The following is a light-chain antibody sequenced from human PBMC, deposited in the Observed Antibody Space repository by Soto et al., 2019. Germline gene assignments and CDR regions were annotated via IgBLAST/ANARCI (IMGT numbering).Light chain of an antibody. V-gene: IGKV3-20*01. CDR1: QSVSSSY. CDR3: QQYGSSPGT. CDR2: GAS. Sequence: EIVLTQSPGTLSLSPGERATLSCRASQSVSSSYLAWYQQKPGQAPRLLIYGASSRATGIPDRFSGSGSGTDFTLTISRLEPEDFAVYYCQQYGSSPGTLGQGTKLEIK. J-gene: IGKJ2*01.